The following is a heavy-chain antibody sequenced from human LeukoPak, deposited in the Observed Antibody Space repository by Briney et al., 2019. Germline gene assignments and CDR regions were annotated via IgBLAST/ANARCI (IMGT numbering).Heavy chain of an antibody. D-gene: IGHD3-22*01. CDR1: GGSINGNSYF. CDR2: IFYSGST. J-gene: IGHJ3*02. V-gene: IGHV4-39*01. CDR3: ASVDYYDSSGYYPAGAFDI. Sequence: SETLSLTCTVSGGSINGNSYFWGWIRQPPGKGPEWIGNIFYSGSTKCSSSLKSRVTISVDTSKNQFSLKLSSVTAADTAVYYCASVDYYDSSGYYPAGAFDIWGQGTMVTVSS.